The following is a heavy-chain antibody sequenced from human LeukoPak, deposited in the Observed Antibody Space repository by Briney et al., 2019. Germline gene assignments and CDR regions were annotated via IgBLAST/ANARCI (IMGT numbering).Heavy chain of an antibody. CDR3: ARGLNYDYVWGSYRLGAFDI. CDR2: ISYDGSNK. J-gene: IGHJ3*02. V-gene: IGHV3-30-3*01. CDR1: GFTFSSYA. Sequence: GGSLRLSCAASGFTFSSYAMHWVRQAPGKGLEWVAVISYDGSNKYYADSVKGRFTISRDNPKNTLYLQMNSLRAEDTAVYYCARGLNYDYVWGSYRLGAFDIWGQGTMVTVSS. D-gene: IGHD3-16*02.